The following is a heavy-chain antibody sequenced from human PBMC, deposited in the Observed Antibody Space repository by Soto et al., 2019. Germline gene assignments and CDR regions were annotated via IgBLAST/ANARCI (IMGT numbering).Heavy chain of an antibody. Sequence: QVQLQESGPGLVKPSETLSLTCNVSGGSMSSYYWSWIRQPPGKGLEWIGYVYYSGSTNYNPSLKSRVTISVDTSKYQFSLQLSSVTAADTAVYYCASYANYNHFWGQGTLVTVSS. J-gene: IGHJ4*02. D-gene: IGHD4-4*01. CDR3: ASYANYNHF. V-gene: IGHV4-59*01. CDR2: VYYSGST. CDR1: GGSMSSYY.